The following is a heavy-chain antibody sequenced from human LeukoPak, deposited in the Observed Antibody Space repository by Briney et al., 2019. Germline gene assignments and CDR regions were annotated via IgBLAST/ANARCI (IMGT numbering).Heavy chain of an antibody. CDR3: ARGSSYYYDSSGYYNFDY. CDR2: INPNSGGT. Sequence: ASVKVSCKASGYTFTGYYMHWVRQAPGQGLEWMGRINPNSGGTNYAQKFQGRVTMTWDTSISTAYMELSRLRSDDTAVYYCARGSSYYYDSSGYYNFDYWGQGTLVTVSS. V-gene: IGHV1-2*06. CDR1: GYTFTGYY. J-gene: IGHJ4*02. D-gene: IGHD3-22*01.